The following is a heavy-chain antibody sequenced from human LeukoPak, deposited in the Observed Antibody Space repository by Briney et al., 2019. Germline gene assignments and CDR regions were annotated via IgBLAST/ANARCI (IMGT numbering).Heavy chain of an antibody. CDR3: AKEGNYYGTDY. CDR1: EFSFSDYY. CDR2: ISSSTSYT. V-gene: IGHV3-11*05. Sequence: GGSLRLSCAASEFSFSDYYMSWIRQAPGKGLEWVSYISSSTSYTNYADSVKGRFTISRDSSKNTLYLQMNSLRAEDTAVYYCAKEGNYYGTDYWGQGTLVTVSS. D-gene: IGHD1-26*01. J-gene: IGHJ4*02.